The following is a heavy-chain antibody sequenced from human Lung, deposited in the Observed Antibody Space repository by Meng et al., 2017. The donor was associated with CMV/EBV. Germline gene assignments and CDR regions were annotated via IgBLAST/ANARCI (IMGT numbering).Heavy chain of an antibody. D-gene: IGHD3-3*01. Sequence: AASGFPFSNSAMHWVRQAPGKGLQWVALIWYDGSNEYYADSVKGRFTISRDNSKNTLYLQMNSLRAEDTAVYYCAKGPTDFWSGYYIVSWXQGNXVPVSS. V-gene: IGHV3-33*06. J-gene: IGHJ5*02. CDR2: IWYDGSNE. CDR3: AKGPTDFWSGYYIVS. CDR1: GFPFSNSA.